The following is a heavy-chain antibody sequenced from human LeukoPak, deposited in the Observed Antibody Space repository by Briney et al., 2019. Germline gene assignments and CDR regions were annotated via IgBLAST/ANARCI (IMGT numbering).Heavy chain of an antibody. J-gene: IGHJ5*02. CDR2: IYYSGST. Sequence: SETLSLTCTVSGGSISSSSYYWGWVRQPPGKGLEWIGSIYYSGSTYYNPSLKTRVTISVDTSKNQFSLKLSSVTAADTAVYYCARSRITMVRGVIFPQRFDPWGQGTLVTVSS. V-gene: IGHV4-39*07. D-gene: IGHD3-10*01. CDR1: GGSISSSSYY. CDR3: ARSRITMVRGVIFPQRFDP.